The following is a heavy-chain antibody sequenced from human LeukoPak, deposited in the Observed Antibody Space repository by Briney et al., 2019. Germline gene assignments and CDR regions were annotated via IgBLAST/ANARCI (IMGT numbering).Heavy chain of an antibody. Sequence: QAWGSLRLSCAASGFTFSSYGMSWVRQAPGKGLEWVSTISGTGGSTYYADSVKGRFTISRDNSKNTLYLQMNSLRAEDTAVYYCAPDIVVVPAATSWGQGTLVTVSS. CDR3: APDIVVVPAATS. V-gene: IGHV3-23*01. CDR2: ISGTGGST. D-gene: IGHD2-2*01. CDR1: GFTFSSYG. J-gene: IGHJ5*02.